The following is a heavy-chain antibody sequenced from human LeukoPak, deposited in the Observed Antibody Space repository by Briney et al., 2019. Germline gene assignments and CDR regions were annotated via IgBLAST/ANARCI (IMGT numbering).Heavy chain of an antibody. Sequence: SETLSLTCAVYGGSFSGYYWSWIRQPPGKGLEWIGEINHSGSTNYNPSLKNRVTISVDTSKNQFSLRLSSVTAADTAVYYCARARWLQNRKVGWYFDLWGRGTLVTVSS. D-gene: IGHD5-24*01. J-gene: IGHJ2*01. CDR2: INHSGST. V-gene: IGHV4-34*01. CDR3: ARARWLQNRKVGWYFDL. CDR1: GGSFSGYY.